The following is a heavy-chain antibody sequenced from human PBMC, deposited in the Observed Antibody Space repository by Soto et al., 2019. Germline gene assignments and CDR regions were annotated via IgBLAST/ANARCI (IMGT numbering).Heavy chain of an antibody. Sequence: SVKVSCKASGGTFSSYAISWVRQAPGQGLEWMGGIIPIFGTANYAQKFQGRVTITADKSTSTAYMELSSLRSEDTAVYYCASGYSSRLNYYYYGMDVWGQGTTVTVSS. D-gene: IGHD6-13*01. CDR3: ASGYSSRLNYYYYGMDV. J-gene: IGHJ6*02. CDR1: GGTFSSYA. V-gene: IGHV1-69*06. CDR2: IIPIFGTA.